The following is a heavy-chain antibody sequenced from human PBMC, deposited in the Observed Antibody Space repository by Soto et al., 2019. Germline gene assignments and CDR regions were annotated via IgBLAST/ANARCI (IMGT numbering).Heavy chain of an antibody. V-gene: IGHV4-61*01. CDR1: GGSVSSGSYY. CDR2: IYYSGST. Sequence: SETLSLTCTVSGGSVSSGSYYWSWIRQPPGKGLEWIGYIYYSGSTNYNPSLKSRVTISVDTSKNQFSLKLSSVTAADTAVYYCARVKVAGSSVSFDYWGQGTLVTVSS. CDR3: ARVKVAGSSVSFDY. D-gene: IGHD6-6*01. J-gene: IGHJ4*02.